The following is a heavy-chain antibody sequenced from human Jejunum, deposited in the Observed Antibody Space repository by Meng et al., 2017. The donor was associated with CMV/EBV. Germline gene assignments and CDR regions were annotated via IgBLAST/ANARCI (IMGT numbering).Heavy chain of an antibody. Sequence: EVERVGLGERPVKPGVSFGLSCDASGFTFSRYAMNWVRQAPGKGLEWISYLRRTGDIAYADSVKSRFTISRDNDKNSLYLQMNSLRAEDKAVYYCARDDAWAFDYWGQGTLVTVSS. J-gene: IGHJ4*02. D-gene: IGHD2-2*01. CDR3: ARDDAWAFDY. V-gene: IGHV3-21*02. CDR2: LRRTGDI. CDR1: GFTFSRYA.